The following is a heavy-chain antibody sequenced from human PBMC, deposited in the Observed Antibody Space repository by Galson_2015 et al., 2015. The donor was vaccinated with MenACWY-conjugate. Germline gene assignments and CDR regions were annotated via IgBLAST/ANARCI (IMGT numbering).Heavy chain of an antibody. CDR2: TYYKSKWYN. CDR3: ARETLYSSGWYQLDP. CDR1: GDSVSSNNTA. Sequence: CAISGDSVSSNNTAWNWIRQSPSRGLEWLGRTYYKSKWYNDYAASVQSQVTINSDTSKNQISLHLNSVTPEDTAVYYCARETLYSSGWYQLDPWGQGTVVTVSS. D-gene: IGHD6-13*01. J-gene: IGHJ5*02. V-gene: IGHV6-1*01.